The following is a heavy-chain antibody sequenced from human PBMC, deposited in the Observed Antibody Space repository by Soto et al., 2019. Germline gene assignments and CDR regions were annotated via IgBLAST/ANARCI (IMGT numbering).Heavy chain of an antibody. CDR3: AREGEMPYYYYGLDV. CDR2: ISGYNGHT. Sequence: QVQLVQSGAEVRKPGASVKVSCKASGYTFTTYGISWVRQAPGQGLEWMGWISGYNGHTKYAQKFQGRVTMTTDTSTSTVYMGLRSLRSDDTAVYYCAREGEMPYYYYGLDVWGQGTTFTVSS. J-gene: IGHJ6*02. CDR1: GYTFTTYG. V-gene: IGHV1-18*01. D-gene: IGHD3-16*01.